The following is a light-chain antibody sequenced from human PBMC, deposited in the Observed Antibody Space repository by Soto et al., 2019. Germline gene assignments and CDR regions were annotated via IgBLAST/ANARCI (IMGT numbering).Light chain of an antibody. CDR1: SSDVGTYNY. V-gene: IGLV2-14*01. J-gene: IGLJ2*01. Sequence: QSALTQPASLSGSPGQSITISCTGTSSDVGTYNYVSWYQQHPGKAPKLMIYDVSNRPSGVSNRFSGSKSGNTASLTISGLQAEDEADYYCSSHTGSTVVFGGGTQLTVL. CDR2: DVS. CDR3: SSHTGSTVV.